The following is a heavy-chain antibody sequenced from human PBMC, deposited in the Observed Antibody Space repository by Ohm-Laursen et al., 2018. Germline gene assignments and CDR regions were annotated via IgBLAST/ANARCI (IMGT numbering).Heavy chain of an antibody. CDR3: ARESAVAGTDYYYYGMDV. CDR2: INPSGGST. V-gene: IGHV1-46*01. J-gene: IGHJ6*02. CDR1: GYTFTGYY. D-gene: IGHD6-19*01. Sequence: ASVKVSCKASGYTFTGYYMHWVRQAPGQGLEWMGIINPSGGSTSYAQKFQGRVTMTRDTSTSTVYMELSSLRSEDAAVYYCARESAVAGTDYYYYGMDVWGQGTTVTVSS.